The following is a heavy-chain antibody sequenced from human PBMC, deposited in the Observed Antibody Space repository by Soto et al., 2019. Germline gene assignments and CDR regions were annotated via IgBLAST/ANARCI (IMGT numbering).Heavy chain of an antibody. Sequence: SVKVTCRASGDPLTPSYIHFVRQAPGQGFEWIGWINPQSGGTNYPQKFQGRVTMTRDTSLSTVYMKLIRLTSDDTSEYYCERDLAKGGGSAGVDGWGQGTLVIASS. CDR3: ERDLAKGGGSAGVDG. D-gene: IGHD1-26*01. V-gene: IGHV1-2*02. CDR1: GDPLTPSY. J-gene: IGHJ4*02. CDR2: INPQSGGT.